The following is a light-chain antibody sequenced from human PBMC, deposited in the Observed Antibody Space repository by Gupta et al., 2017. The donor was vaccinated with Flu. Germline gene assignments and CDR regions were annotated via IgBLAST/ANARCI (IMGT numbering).Light chain of an antibody. J-gene: IGKJ2*02. V-gene: IGKV3-11*01. CDR3: QQRSNWPRT. CDR1: QRVGSY. Sequence: PATLSLSPGERATLSCRASQRVGSYLAWYQQKPGQAPRLLMHDASNRATGVPDRISGSWSGTDFTLTISSLEPEDFAVYYCQQRSNWPRTFGRGTKLEIK. CDR2: DAS.